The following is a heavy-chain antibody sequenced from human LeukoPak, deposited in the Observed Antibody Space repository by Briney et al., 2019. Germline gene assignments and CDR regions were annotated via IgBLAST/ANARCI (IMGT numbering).Heavy chain of an antibody. CDR1: GGSISTYY. Sequence: SETLSLTCTVSGGSISTYYWSWIRQPPGEGLEWIGFTYYSGSTNYNPSLKSRVTISVDTSKNQFSLKLSSVTAADTAVYYCARHDCTNGVCYFRVPDYFQHWGQGTLVTVSS. D-gene: IGHD2-8*01. CDR2: TYYSGST. V-gene: IGHV4-59*08. CDR3: ARHDCTNGVCYFRVPDYFQH. J-gene: IGHJ1*01.